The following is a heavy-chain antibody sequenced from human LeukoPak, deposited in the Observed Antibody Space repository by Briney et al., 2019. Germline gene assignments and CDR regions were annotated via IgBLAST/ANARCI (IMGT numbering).Heavy chain of an antibody. V-gene: IGHV3-48*03. D-gene: IGHD3-10*01. CDR3: TTVWQPAG. CDR1: GFTFSSYE. J-gene: IGHJ4*02. CDR2: ISSSGSTV. Sequence: GGSLILSCAASGFTFSSYEMNWVRQAPGKGLEWVSYISSSGSTVYYADSVKGRFTISRDNAKNSLYLQMNSLKTEDTAVYYCTTVWQPAGWGQGTLVTVSS.